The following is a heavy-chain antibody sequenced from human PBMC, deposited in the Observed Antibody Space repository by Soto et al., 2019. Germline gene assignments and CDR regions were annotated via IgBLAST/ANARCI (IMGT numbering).Heavy chain of an antibody. CDR1: GGTFSSYA. CDR2: IIPIFGTA. J-gene: IGHJ3*02. Sequence: GASVKVSCKASGGTFSSYAISWVRQAPGQGLEWMGGIIPIFGTANYAQMFQGRVTITADESTSTAYMELSSLRSEDTAVYYCARDQRRYAFDIWGQGTMDTVSS. V-gene: IGHV1-69*13. CDR3: ARDQRRYAFDI.